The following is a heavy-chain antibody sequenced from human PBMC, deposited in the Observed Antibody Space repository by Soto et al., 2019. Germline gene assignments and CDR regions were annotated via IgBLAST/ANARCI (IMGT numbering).Heavy chain of an antibody. D-gene: IGHD3-16*01. J-gene: IGHJ4*02. CDR2: ISAYNGNT. Sequence: QVQLVQSGAEVKKPGASVKVSCKTSGYTFTNFGISWVRQAPGQGLEWMGWISAYNGNTNYAQKFQGRVTMTTDTPASTAKRGVRSLSSGATAVYSWARGGPRIASWAQGPLV. V-gene: IGHV1-18*01. CDR3: ARGGPRIAS. CDR1: GYTFTNFG.